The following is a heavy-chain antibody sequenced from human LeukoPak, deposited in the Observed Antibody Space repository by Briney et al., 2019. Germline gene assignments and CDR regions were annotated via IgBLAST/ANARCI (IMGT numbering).Heavy chain of an antibody. Sequence: ASVKVSFKSSGYTCSHYCLHWVRQAPGQGLEWMGGIKTNSGGTKYAQRFQGRVTMTRDTSISTAYMEVSRLRSDDPAVYFCASSRFLELLYLLDFWGQGTLVTVSS. CDR1: GYTCSHYC. CDR3: ASSRFLELLYLLDF. V-gene: IGHV1-2*02. D-gene: IGHD3-3*01. J-gene: IGHJ4*02. CDR2: IKTNSGGT.